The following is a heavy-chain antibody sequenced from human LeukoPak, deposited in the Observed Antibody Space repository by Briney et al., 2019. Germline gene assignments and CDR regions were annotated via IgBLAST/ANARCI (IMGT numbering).Heavy chain of an antibody. J-gene: IGHJ4*02. V-gene: IGHV3-23*01. CDR1: GFTFSSYA. CDR2: ISGSGGST. D-gene: IGHD6-19*01. CDR3: AKSDDQTYISGWYGVSGFDY. Sequence: PGGSLRLSCAASGFTFSSYAMSWVRQAPGKGLEWVSAISGSGGSTYYADSVKGRFTISRDNSKNTLYLQMNSLRAEDTAVYYCAKSDDQTYISGWYGVSGFDYWGQGTLVTVSS.